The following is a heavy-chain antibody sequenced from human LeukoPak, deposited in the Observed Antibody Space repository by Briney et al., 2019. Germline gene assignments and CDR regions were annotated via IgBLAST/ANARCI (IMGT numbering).Heavy chain of an antibody. D-gene: IGHD1-26*01. Sequence: GGSLRLSCLASGFTFSSYAIHWVRQAPGKGLEWVAVISNDGSNKLYADSVKGRFTISRDNSKNTVYLQMNSLRAEDTAVYYCAKDLSGSHDYWGQGTLVTVSS. V-gene: IGHV3-30-3*01. CDR3: AKDLSGSHDY. CDR1: GFTFSSYA. CDR2: ISNDGSNK. J-gene: IGHJ4*02.